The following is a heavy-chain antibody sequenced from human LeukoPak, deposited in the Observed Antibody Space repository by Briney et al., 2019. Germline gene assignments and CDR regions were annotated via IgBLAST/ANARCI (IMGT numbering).Heavy chain of an antibody. Sequence: PSETLSLTCIVSGVSITGYYWSWIRQPPGKGLEWIGEINHSGSTNYNPSLKSRVTISVDTSKNQFSLKLSSVTAADTAVYYCARNYGDNFDYWGQGTLVTVSS. CDR2: INHSGST. J-gene: IGHJ4*02. V-gene: IGHV4-34*01. D-gene: IGHD4-17*01. CDR3: ARNYGDNFDY. CDR1: GVSITGYY.